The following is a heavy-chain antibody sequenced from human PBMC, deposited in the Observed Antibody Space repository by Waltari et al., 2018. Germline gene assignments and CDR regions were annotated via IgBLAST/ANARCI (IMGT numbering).Heavy chain of an antibody. CDR2: IYYSGST. CDR3: ARHKGYGDYFDY. Sequence: QLQLQESGPGLVKPSETLSLTCTVSGGSISSSSYYCGWIRQPPGKGLEWIGSIYYSGSTYYNPSRKSRVTISVDTSKNQFSLKLSSVTAADTAVYYCARHKGYGDYFDYWGQGTLVTVSS. J-gene: IGHJ4*02. CDR1: GGSISSSSYY. D-gene: IGHD4-17*01. V-gene: IGHV4-39*07.